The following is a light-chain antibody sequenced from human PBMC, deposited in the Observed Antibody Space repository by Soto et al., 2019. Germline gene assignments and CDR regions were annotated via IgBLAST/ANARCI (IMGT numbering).Light chain of an antibody. CDR1: SSDVGGYNY. CDR2: DAS. J-gene: IGLJ1*01. CDR3: SSYRASSTTHDV. Sequence: QSALTQPASLSGSPGQSITISCTGTSSDVGGYNYVSWYQQHPGKGPKLMIYDASNRPSGVSNRFSGSKSGNTASLAISGRQAEDEADYDCSSYRASSTTHDVFGTGTKVTVL. V-gene: IGLV2-14*03.